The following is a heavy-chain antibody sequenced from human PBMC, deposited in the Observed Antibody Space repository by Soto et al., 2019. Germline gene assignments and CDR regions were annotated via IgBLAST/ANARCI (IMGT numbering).Heavy chain of an antibody. Sequence: SETLSLTCTVSGGSISSYYWSWIRQPAGKGLEWIGRIYTSGSTNYNPSLKSRVTMSVDTSKNRFSLKLSSVTAADTAVYYCAREHEGKNIVVVPAAISFYGMDVWGQGTTVTVSS. CDR1: GGSISSYY. CDR3: AREHEGKNIVVVPAAISFYGMDV. V-gene: IGHV4-4*07. CDR2: IYTSGST. J-gene: IGHJ6*02. D-gene: IGHD2-2*02.